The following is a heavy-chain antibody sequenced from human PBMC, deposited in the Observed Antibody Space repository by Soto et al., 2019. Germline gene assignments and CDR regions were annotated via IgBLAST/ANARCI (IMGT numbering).Heavy chain of an antibody. V-gene: IGHV3-21*01. D-gene: IGHD3-22*01. CDR2: ISSSSSYI. Sequence: PGGSLRLSCAASGFTFSSYSMNWVRPAPGKGLEWVSSISSSSSYIYYADSVKGRFTISRDNAKNSLYLQMNSLRAEDTAVYYCARGRLGYYDSSGYHWGQGTLVTVSS. CDR1: GFTFSSYS. CDR3: ARGRLGYYDSSGYH. J-gene: IGHJ4*02.